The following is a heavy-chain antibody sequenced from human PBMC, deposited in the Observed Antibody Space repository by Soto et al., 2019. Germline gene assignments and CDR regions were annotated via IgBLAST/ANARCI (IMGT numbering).Heavy chain of an antibody. V-gene: IGHV3-33*01. CDR2: IWYDGSNK. J-gene: IGHJ4*02. CDR1: GFTFSSYG. D-gene: IGHD6-6*01. Sequence: GGSLRLSCAASGFTFSSYGMHWVRQAPGKGLEWVAVIWYDGSNKYYADSVKGRFTISRDNSKNTLYLQMNSLRAEDTAVYYCARASYGQLVLDYWGQGTLVTVSS. CDR3: ARASYGQLVLDY.